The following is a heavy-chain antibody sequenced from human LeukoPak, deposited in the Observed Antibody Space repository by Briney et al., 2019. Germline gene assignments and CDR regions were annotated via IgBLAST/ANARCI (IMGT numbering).Heavy chain of an antibody. D-gene: IGHD3-10*01. V-gene: IGHV2-70*11. CDR1: GFSLSTSGMC. CDR3: ARSYYYGSGSYLLAIFPLDY. Sequence: SGPTLVNPTQTLTLTCTFSGFSLSTSGMCVSWIRQPPGKALEWLARIDSDDDKYYSTSLKTRLTISKDTSKNQVVLTMTNMDPVDTATYYCARSYYYGSGSYLLAIFPLDYWGQGTLVTVSS. CDR2: IDSDDDK. J-gene: IGHJ4*02.